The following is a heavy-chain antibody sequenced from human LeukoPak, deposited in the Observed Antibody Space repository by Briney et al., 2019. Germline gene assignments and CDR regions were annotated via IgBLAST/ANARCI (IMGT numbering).Heavy chain of an antibody. CDR2: IRYDGSDK. J-gene: IGHJ6*03. CDR1: GFTFSSYG. Sequence: PGGSLRLSCAASGFTFSSYGMHWVRQAPGKGLEWVSFIRYDGSDKHYADSVKGRFTVSRDNSKNTLYLQMNSLRAEDTAVYYCARRAPGYCITTSCPDTYYYYYYMDVWGKGTTVTVSS. D-gene: IGHD2-2*01. CDR3: ARRAPGYCITTSCPDTYYYYYYMDV. V-gene: IGHV3-30*02.